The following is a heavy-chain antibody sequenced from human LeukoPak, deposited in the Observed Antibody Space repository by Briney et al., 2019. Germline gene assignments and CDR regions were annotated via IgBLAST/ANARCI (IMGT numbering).Heavy chain of an antibody. CDR1: GGSFSGYY. V-gene: IGHV4-34*01. J-gene: IGHJ4*02. D-gene: IGHD3-16*02. CDR2: INHSGST. CDR3: ARAAGDYVWGSYRYSHYFDY. Sequence: PSETLSLTCAVYGGSFSGYYWSWIRQPPGKGLEWIGEINHSGSTNYNPSLKSRVTISVDTSKNQFSLKLSPVTAADTAVYYCARAAGDYVWGSYRYSHYFDYWGQGTLVTVSS.